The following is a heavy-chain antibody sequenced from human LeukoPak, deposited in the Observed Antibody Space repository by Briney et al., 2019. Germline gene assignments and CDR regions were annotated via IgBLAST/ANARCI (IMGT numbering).Heavy chain of an antibody. CDR2: INHSGST. CDR1: GGSFSGYY. Sequence: SETLSLTCAVYGGSFSGYYWSWIRQPPGKGLEWIGEINHSGSTNYNPSLKSRVTISVDTSKNRFSLKLSSVTAADTAVYYCARVAYGYSYGYEPWGQGTLVTVSS. V-gene: IGHV4-34*01. CDR3: ARVAYGYSYGYEP. J-gene: IGHJ5*02. D-gene: IGHD5-18*01.